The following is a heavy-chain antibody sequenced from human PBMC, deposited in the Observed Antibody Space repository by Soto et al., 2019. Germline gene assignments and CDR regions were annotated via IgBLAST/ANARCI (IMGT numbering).Heavy chain of an antibody. CDR3: ARGLRRLRRYFDY. V-gene: IGHV4-34*01. D-gene: IGHD4-17*01. Sequence: PSETLSLTCAVYGGSFSGYYWSWIRKPPGKGLEWIGEINHSGSTNYNPSLKSRVTISVDTSKNQFSLKLSSVTAADTAVYYCARGLRRLRRYFDYWGQGTLVTVSS. CDR1: GGSFSGYY. J-gene: IGHJ4*02. CDR2: INHSGST.